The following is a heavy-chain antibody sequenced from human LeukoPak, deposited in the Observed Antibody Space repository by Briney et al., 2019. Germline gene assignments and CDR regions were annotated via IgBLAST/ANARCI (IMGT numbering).Heavy chain of an antibody. D-gene: IGHD3-3*01. CDR2: MNPNSGNT. Sequence: ASVKVSCKASGYTFTSYDINWVRQATGQGLEWMGWMNPNSGNTGYAQKFQGRATMTRNTSISTAYMELSSLRSEDTAVYYCARWYDFWSGYYTGFDYWGQGTLVTVSS. J-gene: IGHJ4*02. CDR3: ARWYDFWSGYYTGFDY. V-gene: IGHV1-8*01. CDR1: GYTFTSYD.